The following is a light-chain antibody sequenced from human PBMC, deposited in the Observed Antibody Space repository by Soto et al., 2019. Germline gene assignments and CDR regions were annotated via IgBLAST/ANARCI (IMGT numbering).Light chain of an antibody. J-gene: IGKJ3*01. V-gene: IGKV1-9*01. CDR1: QDISNS. Sequence: DIQVTQSPSFLSASVGDRVTITCRASQDISNSLAWYQQKPGKAPKLLIYAASTLQSGVPYRFSGRGSGTDFTLTLSSLQPEDSATYYCQRLNSFPFTFGPGTTVDIK. CDR3: QRLNSFPFT. CDR2: AAS.